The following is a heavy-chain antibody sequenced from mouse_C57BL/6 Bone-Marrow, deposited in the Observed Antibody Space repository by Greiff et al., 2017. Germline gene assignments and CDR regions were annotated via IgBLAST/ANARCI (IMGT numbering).Heavy chain of an antibody. J-gene: IGHJ4*01. Sequence: EVKLVESGGGLVKPGGSLKLSCAASGFTFSSYAMYWVRQTPEKRLEWVATISDGGSYTYYPDNVKGRFTISRDNAKNNLYLQMSHLQSEDTAMYYCAREEYAMDYWGQGTSVTVSS. CDR2: ISDGGSYT. V-gene: IGHV5-4*01. CDR1: GFTFSSYA. CDR3: AREEYAMDY.